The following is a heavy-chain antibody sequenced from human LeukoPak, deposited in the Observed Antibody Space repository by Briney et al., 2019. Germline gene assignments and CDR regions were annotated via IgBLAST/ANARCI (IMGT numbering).Heavy chain of an antibody. CDR1: GGSISSGGYS. D-gene: IGHD6-13*01. Sequence: PSETLSLTCAVSGGSISSGGYSWSWIRQPPGKGLEWIGYIYHSGSTYYNPSLKSRVTISVDRSKNQFSLKLSSVTAADTAVYYCARDQGHSSSWYGWFDPWGQGTLVTVSS. V-gene: IGHV4-30-2*01. CDR2: IYHSGST. CDR3: ARDQGHSSSWYGWFDP. J-gene: IGHJ5*02.